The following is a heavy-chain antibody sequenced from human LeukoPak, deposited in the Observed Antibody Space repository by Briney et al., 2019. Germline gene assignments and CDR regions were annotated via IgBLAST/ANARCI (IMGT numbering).Heavy chain of an antibody. J-gene: IGHJ4*02. CDR1: GYTFTSYD. CDR2: MNPNSGNT. Sequence: ASVKGSCKASGYTFTSYDINWVRQATGQGLEWVGWMNPNSGNTGYAQKFQGRVTMTRNTSIGTAYMELSSLRSEDTAVYYCASSVLGYCNGGTCYLAFWGQGTPVTVSS. D-gene: IGHD2-15*01. V-gene: IGHV1-8*01. CDR3: ASSVLGYCNGGTCYLAF.